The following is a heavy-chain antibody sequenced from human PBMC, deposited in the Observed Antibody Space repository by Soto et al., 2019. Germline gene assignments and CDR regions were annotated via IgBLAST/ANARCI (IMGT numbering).Heavy chain of an antibody. D-gene: IGHD2-15*01. V-gene: IGHV3-30-3*01. CDR2: ISYDGSNK. J-gene: IGHJ4*02. CDR1: GFTFSSYA. CDR3: ARVPSSSGRAHFDY. Sequence: QVQLVESGGGVVQPGRSLRLSCAASGFTFSSYAMHWVRQAPGKGLEWVAVISYDGSNKYYADSVKGRFTISRDNSKNTLYLQMNSLRAQDTAAYYCARVPSSSGRAHFDYWGQGTLVTVST.